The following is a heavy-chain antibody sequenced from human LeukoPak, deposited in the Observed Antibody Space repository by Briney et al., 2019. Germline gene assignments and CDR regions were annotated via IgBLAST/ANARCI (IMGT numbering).Heavy chain of an antibody. D-gene: IGHD2-2*01. V-gene: IGHV3-48*01. CDR1: GFTVSSNY. CDR2: ISSSSSTI. J-gene: IGHJ4*02. Sequence: GGSLRLSCAASGFTVSSNYMNWVRQAPGKGLEWVSYISSSSSTIYYADSVKGRFTISRDNAKNSPYLQMNSLRAEDTAVYYCARLYCSSSSCYGEIDYWGQGTLVTVSS. CDR3: ARLYCSSSSCYGEIDY.